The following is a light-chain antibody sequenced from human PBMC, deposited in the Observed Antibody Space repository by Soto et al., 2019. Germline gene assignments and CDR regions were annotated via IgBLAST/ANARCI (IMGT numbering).Light chain of an antibody. CDR2: GSS. V-gene: IGKV3-20*01. CDR1: QSVSNNY. CDR3: QQYGSSPPYT. Sequence: EVVLTQSPGTLSLSPGERATLSCRASQSVSNNYLARYQQKPGQSPKLLIFGSSDRATGIPDRFSGSGSGTAFTLTISSLEPEDFAVYYCQQYGSSPPYTFGQGTKLEIK. J-gene: IGKJ2*01.